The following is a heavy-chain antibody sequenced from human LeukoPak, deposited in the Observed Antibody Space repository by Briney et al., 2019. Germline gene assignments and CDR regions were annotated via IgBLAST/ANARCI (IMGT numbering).Heavy chain of an antibody. D-gene: IGHD2-2*01. CDR2: VSGSGGST. V-gene: IGHV3-23*01. CDR1: GFTFNTFA. CDR3: AKDIVVVPAAGDAFDI. Sequence: GGSLRLSCAASGFTFNTFAMTWVRQAPGKGLEWVSAVSGSGGSTYYADSVKGRFTVSRDNSKNTMYLQMNSLRVDDTAIYYCAKDIVVVPAAGDAFDIWGQGTMVTVSS. J-gene: IGHJ3*02.